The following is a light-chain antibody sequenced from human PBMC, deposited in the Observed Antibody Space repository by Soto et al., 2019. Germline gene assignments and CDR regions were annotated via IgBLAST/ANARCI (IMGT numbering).Light chain of an antibody. CDR2: KAS. J-gene: IGKJ1*01. CDR1: QSISSW. V-gene: IGKV1-5*03. Sequence: DIQMTQSPSTLSASVGDRVTITCRAGQSISSWLAWYQQKPGKAPKVLIYKASNLQSGVPARFSGSGSGTDFTLTISSLQPDDFATYYCQQCNSYPPTFGQGTTVDIK. CDR3: QQCNSYPPT.